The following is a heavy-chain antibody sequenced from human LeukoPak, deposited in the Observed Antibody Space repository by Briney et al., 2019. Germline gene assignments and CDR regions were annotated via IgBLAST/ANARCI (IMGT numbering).Heavy chain of an antibody. D-gene: IGHD2-2*01. CDR2: INPNSGGT. CDR1: GYTFTGYY. V-gene: IGHV1-2*02. J-gene: IGHJ3*02. Sequence: ASVKVSCKASGYTFTGYYMHWVRQAPGQGLEWMGWINPNSGGTNYAQKFQGRVTMTRDTSISTAYMELSRLRSDDTAVYHCARRLAVVVPAAIFDAFDIWGQGTMVTVSS. CDR3: ARRLAVVVPAAIFDAFDI.